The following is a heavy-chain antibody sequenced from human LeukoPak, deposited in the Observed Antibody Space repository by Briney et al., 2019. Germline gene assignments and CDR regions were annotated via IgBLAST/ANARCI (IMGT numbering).Heavy chain of an antibody. J-gene: IGHJ6*03. CDR3: ARTSSMVRELGPKSYYYYMDV. V-gene: IGHV3-21*01. CDR1: GFTFSSYS. Sequence: GGSLRLSCAASGFTFSSYSMNWVRQAPGKGLEWVSSISSSSSYIYYADSVKGRFTISRDNAKNSLYLQMNSLRAEDTAVYYCARTSSMVRELGPKSYYYYMDVWGKGTTVTVSS. CDR2: ISSSSSYI. D-gene: IGHD3-10*01.